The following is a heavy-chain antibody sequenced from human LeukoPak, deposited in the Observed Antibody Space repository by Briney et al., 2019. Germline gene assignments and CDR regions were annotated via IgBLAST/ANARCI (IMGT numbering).Heavy chain of an antibody. Sequence: GGSLRLSCAASGFSFEDYAMHWVRQAPGKGLEWVSGISWNSGSMGYADSVKGRFTISRDNSKNTLYLQMNSLRAEDTAVYYCARRLGVGYCSSTSCFTRGYYFDYWGQGTLVTVSS. J-gene: IGHJ4*02. V-gene: IGHV3-9*01. CDR2: ISWNSGSM. CDR3: ARRLGVGYCSSTSCFTRGYYFDY. CDR1: GFSFEDYA. D-gene: IGHD2-2*02.